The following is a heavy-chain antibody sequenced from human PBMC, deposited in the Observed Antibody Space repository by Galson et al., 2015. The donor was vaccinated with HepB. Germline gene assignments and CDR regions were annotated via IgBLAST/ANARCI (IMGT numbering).Heavy chain of an antibody. V-gene: IGHV6-1*01. CDR1: GDSVSSNSAV. CDR3: AYGVDV. CDR2: TYYRSRWYN. Sequence: CAISGDSVSSNSAVWNWIRQSPSRGLEWLGRTYYRSRWYNDYAVSVKSRISINADTSKNQGSPQLNSVTPDDTAVYYCAYGVDVWGQGTRVTVS. J-gene: IGHJ6*02.